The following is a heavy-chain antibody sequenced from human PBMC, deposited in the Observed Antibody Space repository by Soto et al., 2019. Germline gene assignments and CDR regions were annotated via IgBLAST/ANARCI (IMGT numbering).Heavy chain of an antibody. CDR2: INPNSGGT. J-gene: IGHJ4*02. CDR3: ARGAPSGYYDSSGYFVPEQYYFDY. CDR1: GYTFTGYY. V-gene: IGHV1-2*04. Sequence: ASVKVSCKASGYTFTGYYMHWVRQAPGQGLEWMGWINPNSGGTNYAQKFQGWVTMTRDTSISTAYMELSRLRSDDTAVYYCARGAPSGYYDSSGYFVPEQYYFDYWGQGTLVTVSS. D-gene: IGHD3-22*01.